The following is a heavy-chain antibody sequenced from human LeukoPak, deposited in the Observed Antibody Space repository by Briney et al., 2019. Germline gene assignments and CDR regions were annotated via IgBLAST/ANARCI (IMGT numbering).Heavy chain of an antibody. V-gene: IGHV4-59*01. CDR3: ARAPLALIVFDI. CDR1: GDSMISYY. CDR2: IHYSGST. Sequence: PSETLSLTCTVSGDSMISYYWSWIRQPPGKGLEWIGYIHYSGSTNYNPSLKSRVTISVDTSKNQLSLKLSSVTAADTAMYYCARAPLALIVFDIWGQGTMVTVSS. J-gene: IGHJ3*02. D-gene: IGHD2-21*01.